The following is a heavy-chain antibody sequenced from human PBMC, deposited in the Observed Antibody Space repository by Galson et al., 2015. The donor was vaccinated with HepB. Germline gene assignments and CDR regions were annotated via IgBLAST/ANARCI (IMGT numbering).Heavy chain of an antibody. CDR3: ARDPSFCSSTSCEVDWFDP. Sequence: SVKVSCKASGYTFTSYYMHWVRQAPGQGLEWMGIINPSGGSTSYAQKFQGRVTMTRDTSTSTVYMELSSLRSEDTAVYYCARDPSFCSSTSCEVDWFDPWGQGTLVTVSS. D-gene: IGHD2-2*01. CDR1: GYTFTSYY. CDR2: INPSGGST. J-gene: IGHJ5*02. V-gene: IGHV1-46*01.